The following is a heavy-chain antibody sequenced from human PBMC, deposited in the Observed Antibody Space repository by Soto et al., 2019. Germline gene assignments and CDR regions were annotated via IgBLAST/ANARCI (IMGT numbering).Heavy chain of an antibody. Sequence: GGSLRLSCAASGFTFSSYWMHWVRQAPGKGLVWVSRINSDGSSTSYADSVKGRFTISRDNAKNTLYLQMNSLRAEDTAVYYCAREQQQLEYFDYWGQGTLVTVSS. V-gene: IGHV3-74*01. J-gene: IGHJ4*02. CDR2: INSDGSST. CDR3: AREQQQLEYFDY. D-gene: IGHD6-13*01. CDR1: GFTFSSYW.